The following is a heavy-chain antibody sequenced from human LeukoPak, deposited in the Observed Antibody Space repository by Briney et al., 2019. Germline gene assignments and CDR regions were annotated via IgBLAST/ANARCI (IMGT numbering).Heavy chain of an antibody. J-gene: IGHJ5*02. V-gene: IGHV3-48*01. CDR1: GFTFSSYN. CDR2: ISSSSSTI. D-gene: IGHD3-22*01. CDR3: AKASSSGYRNNWFDP. Sequence: GGSLRLSCAASGFTFSSYNMNWVRQAPGKGLEWVSHISSSSSTIYYADSVKGRFTISRDNSKNTLYLQMNSLRAEDTAVYYCAKASSSGYRNNWFDPWGQGTLVTVSS.